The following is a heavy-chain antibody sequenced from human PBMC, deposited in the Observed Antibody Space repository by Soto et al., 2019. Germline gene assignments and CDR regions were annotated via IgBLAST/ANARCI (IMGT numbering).Heavy chain of an antibody. V-gene: IGHV4-39*01. CDR2: IYYSGST. CDR3: GGVVAAATGEAVDY. CDR1: GGSISSSSYY. Sequence: TSETLSLTCTVSGGSISSSSYYWGWIRQPPGKGLEWIGSIYYSGSTYYNPSLKSRVTISVDTSKNQFSLKLSSVTAADTAVYYCGGVVAAATGEAVDYWGQGTLVTVSS. J-gene: IGHJ4*02. D-gene: IGHD2-15*01.